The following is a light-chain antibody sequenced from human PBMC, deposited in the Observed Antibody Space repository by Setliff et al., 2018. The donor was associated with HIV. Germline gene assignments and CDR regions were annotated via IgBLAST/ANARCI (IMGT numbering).Light chain of an antibody. J-gene: IGLJ3*02. CDR1: SNDVGRYNL. CDR2: DVT. V-gene: IGLV2-23*02. Sequence: QSALTQPASVSGSPGQAITISCTGTSNDVGRYNLVSWYQQYPGNAPKVVIYDVTKRPSGVSTRSSGSKSGNTASLTISGLQPEDEAYFYCCSDAGSSAPGVCGGGTKGTV. CDR3: CSDAGSSAPGV.